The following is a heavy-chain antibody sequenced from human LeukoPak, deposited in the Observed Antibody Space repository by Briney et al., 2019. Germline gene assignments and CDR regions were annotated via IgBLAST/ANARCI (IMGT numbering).Heavy chain of an antibody. CDR3: ARSYSSHYYFDY. CDR2: IYHSGST. V-gene: IGHV4-38-2*01. Sequence: PSETLSLTCAVSGYSISSGYYWGWIRQPPGTGLEWIGSIYHSGSTYYNPSLKSRVTISVDTSKNQFSLKLSSVTAADTAVYYCARSYSSHYYFDYWGQGTLVTVSS. J-gene: IGHJ4*02. CDR1: GYSISSGYY. D-gene: IGHD6-13*01.